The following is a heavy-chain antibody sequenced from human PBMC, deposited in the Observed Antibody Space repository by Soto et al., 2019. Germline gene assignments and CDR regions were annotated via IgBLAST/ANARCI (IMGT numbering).Heavy chain of an antibody. V-gene: IGHV1-69*01. CDR3: ARSQGGSSSLDIYYYYYYGMDV. D-gene: IGHD2-15*01. CDR1: GGTFSTYA. CDR2: VIPIFGTP. J-gene: IGHJ6*02. Sequence: QVQLVQSGAEVKKPGSSVKVSCKAPGGTFSTYAISWVRQAPGQGLEWMGGVIPIFGTPKYAQKFQGRVTITXXXSXXXXXXXXXXXXSEDTAVYYCARSQGGSSSLDIYYYYYYGMDVWGQGTTVTVSS.